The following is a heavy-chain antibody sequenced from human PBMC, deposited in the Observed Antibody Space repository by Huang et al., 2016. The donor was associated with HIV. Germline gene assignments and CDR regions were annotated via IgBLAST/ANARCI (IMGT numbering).Heavy chain of an antibody. D-gene: IGHD3-22*01. V-gene: IGHV4-39*01. CDR3: ARHFSYYDSSGYTPWDAFDI. CDR2: IYYSGST. CDR1: VGSITSSSYY. Sequence: QLQLQGSGPGLVKPSETLSLTCTVSVGSITSSSYYWGWIRQPPGKGLEWVGSIYYSGSTDYTPSLKSRVTVSVDTSKNQFSLKLSSVTAADTAVYYCARHFSYYDSSGYTPWDAFDIWGQGTMVTVSS. J-gene: IGHJ3*02.